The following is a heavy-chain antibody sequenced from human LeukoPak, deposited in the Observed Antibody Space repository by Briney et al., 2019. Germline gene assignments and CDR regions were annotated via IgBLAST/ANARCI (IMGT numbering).Heavy chain of an antibody. CDR1: GFTFNNYA. V-gene: IGHV3-48*04. CDR3: ARVRSSGGVLDC. CDR2: ISSSGTST. D-gene: IGHD3-16*01. Sequence: GGSLRLSCAASGFTFNNYAMNWVRQAPGKGLEWISYISSSGTSTKHADSVKERFAISRDNAKNSLYLQMNSLRADDTAVYYCARVRSSGGVLDCWGQGTLVTVSS. J-gene: IGHJ4*02.